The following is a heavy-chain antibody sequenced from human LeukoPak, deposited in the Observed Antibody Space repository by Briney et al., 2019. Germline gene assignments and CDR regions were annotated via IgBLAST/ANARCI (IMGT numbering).Heavy chain of an antibody. Sequence: ASVKVSCKASGYTFTGYYMHWVRQAPGQGLEWMGWINPNSGGTNYAQKFQGRVTMTRDTSISTAYMELSRLRSDDTAVYYCARDDQYCSCGSCSNWFDPWGQGTLVTVSS. CDR1: GYTFTGYY. J-gene: IGHJ5*02. V-gene: IGHV1-2*02. CDR2: INPNSGGT. D-gene: IGHD2-15*01. CDR3: ARDDQYCSCGSCSNWFDP.